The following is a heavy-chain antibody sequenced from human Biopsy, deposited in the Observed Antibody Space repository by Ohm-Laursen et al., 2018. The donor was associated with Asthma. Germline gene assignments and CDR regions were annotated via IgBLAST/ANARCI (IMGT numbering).Heavy chain of an antibody. J-gene: IGHJ5*02. V-gene: IGHV3-30*03. D-gene: IGHD2-2*01. CDR3: ARDEAVVVPAAIPGNWFDP. CDR1: GFTFSSFG. Sequence: SLRLSCSASGFTFSSFGMHWVRQTPAKGLEWVAVISFDGSNKYYADSVNGRFTTSRDNSKNTLYLQMNSLRAEDTAVYYCARDEAVVVPAAIPGNWFDPWGQGTLVTVSS. CDR2: ISFDGSNK.